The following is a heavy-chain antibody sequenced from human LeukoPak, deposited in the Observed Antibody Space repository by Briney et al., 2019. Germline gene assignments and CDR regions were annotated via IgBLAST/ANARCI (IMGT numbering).Heavy chain of an antibody. CDR1: GGTFSGYA. CDR2: IIPILGIA. D-gene: IGHD2-15*01. V-gene: IGHV1-69*04. CDR3: ARGTSCSGGSCYDY. Sequence: SVKVSCKASGGTFSGYAISWVRQAPGQGLEWMGRIIPILGIANYAQKFQGRVTITADKSTSTAYMELSSPRSEDTAVYYYARGTSCSGGSCYDYWGQGTLVTVSS. J-gene: IGHJ4*02.